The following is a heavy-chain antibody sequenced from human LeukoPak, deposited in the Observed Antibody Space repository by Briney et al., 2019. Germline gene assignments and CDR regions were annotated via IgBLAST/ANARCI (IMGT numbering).Heavy chain of an antibody. CDR1: GGSFSGYY. D-gene: IGHD2-21*02. CDR3: ARDNRGVTAAY. J-gene: IGHJ4*02. V-gene: IGHV4-34*01. Sequence: PSETLSLTCAVYGGSFSGYYWSWIRQPPGKGLEWIGEINHRGSTNYNPSLKSRVTISVDTSKNQFSLKLSSVTAADTAVYYCARDNRGVTAAYWGQGALVTVSS. CDR2: INHRGST.